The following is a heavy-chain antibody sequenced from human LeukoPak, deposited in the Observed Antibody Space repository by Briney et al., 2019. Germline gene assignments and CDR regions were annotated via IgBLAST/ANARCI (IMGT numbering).Heavy chain of an antibody. CDR2: IYYSGGT. D-gene: IGHD3-16*01. CDR3: ARDGSLRLGD. J-gene: IGHJ4*02. CDR1: GGSISNYY. V-gene: IGHV4-59*12. Sequence: SETLSLTCTVSGGSISNYYWSWIRQPPGKGLEWIGYIYYSGGTNYNPSLKSRVTISVDTSKSQFSLRLSSVTAADTAVYYCARDGSLRLGDWGQGTLVTVSS.